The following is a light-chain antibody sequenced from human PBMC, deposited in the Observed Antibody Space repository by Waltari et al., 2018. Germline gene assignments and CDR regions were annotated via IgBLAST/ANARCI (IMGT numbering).Light chain of an antibody. CDR1: QDISSY. V-gene: IGKV1-33*01. J-gene: IGKJ1*01. CDR3: QQYDDIPRT. Sequence: DIQMTQSPSSLSASVGDRVTITCQASQDISSYLSWYQQKPGKAPQVLVYDASNLETGVPSRFTGGGSGTNFTLTISSLQPEDTETYYCQQYDDIPRTFGQGTKVEIK. CDR2: DAS.